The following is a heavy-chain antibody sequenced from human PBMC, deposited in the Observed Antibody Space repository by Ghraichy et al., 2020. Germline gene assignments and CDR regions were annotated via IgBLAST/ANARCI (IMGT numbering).Heavy chain of an antibody. D-gene: IGHD6-6*01. V-gene: IGHV3-30-3*01. CDR2: ITYDGSNK. J-gene: IGHJ4*02. Sequence: GGSLRLSCAASGFTFSSYAMHWVRQAPGKGLEWVAVITYDGSNKYYADSVKGRFTISRDNSKNTLYLQMNSLRAEDTAVYYCARGFLMHSSSSGGVWGQGTLVTVSS. CDR1: GFTFSSYA. CDR3: ARGFLMHSSSSGGV.